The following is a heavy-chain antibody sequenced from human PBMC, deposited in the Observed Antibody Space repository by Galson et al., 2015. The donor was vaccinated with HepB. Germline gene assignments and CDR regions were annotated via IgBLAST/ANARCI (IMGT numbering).Heavy chain of an antibody. Sequence: SLRLSCAASGFTFSSYAMHWVRQAPGKGLEYVSAISSNGGSTYYADSVKGRFTISRDNPKNTLYLQMNSLRAEDTAVYYCARVKATGDHAFDIWGQGTMVTVSS. CDR1: GFTFSSYA. CDR2: ISSNGGST. CDR3: ARVKATGDHAFDI. J-gene: IGHJ3*02. D-gene: IGHD5-24*01. V-gene: IGHV3-64*04.